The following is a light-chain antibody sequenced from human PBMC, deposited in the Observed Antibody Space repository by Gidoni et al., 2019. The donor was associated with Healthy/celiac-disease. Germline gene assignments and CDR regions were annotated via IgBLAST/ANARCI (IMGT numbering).Light chain of an antibody. CDR1: QRVSSN. V-gene: IGKV3-15*01. Sequence: EIVMTQSPATLSVSPGERATLSFRASQRVSSNLAWYQQKPGQAPRLLIYGASTRATGIPARLSGSGSGTEFTLTISSLQSEDFAVYYCQQYNNWPPITFGQGTRLEIK. J-gene: IGKJ5*01. CDR2: GAS. CDR3: QQYNNWPPIT.